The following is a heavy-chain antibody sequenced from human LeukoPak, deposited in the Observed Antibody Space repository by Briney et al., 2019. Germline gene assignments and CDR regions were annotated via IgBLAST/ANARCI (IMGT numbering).Heavy chain of an antibody. Sequence: PSQTLSLTCTVSGDSISSGSYYWGWIRQPGGKGLEWIGRIYTSGSTNYNPSLKSRVTISVDTSKNQFSLKLSSVTAADTAVYYCASLTGLGWFDPWGQGTLVTVSS. D-gene: IGHD3-9*01. V-gene: IGHV4-61*02. CDR3: ASLTGLGWFDP. CDR1: GDSISSGSYY. CDR2: IYTSGST. J-gene: IGHJ5*02.